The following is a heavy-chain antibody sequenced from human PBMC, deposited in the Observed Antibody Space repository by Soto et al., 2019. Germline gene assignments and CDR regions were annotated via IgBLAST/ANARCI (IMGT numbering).Heavy chain of an antibody. J-gene: IGHJ4*02. D-gene: IGHD4-17*01. V-gene: IGHV3-74*01. CDR3: AREGFYGDYALDY. Sequence: EVQLVESGGGLVQPGGSLRLSCAASGFTFSNYWMHWVRQAPGKGLLWVSRIRTDGSSTGYADSVKGRFTISRDNAKKTLYLQMYSPSAEETAVYYCAREGFYGDYALDYWGQGTLVTVSS. CDR2: IRTDGSST. CDR1: GFTFSNYW.